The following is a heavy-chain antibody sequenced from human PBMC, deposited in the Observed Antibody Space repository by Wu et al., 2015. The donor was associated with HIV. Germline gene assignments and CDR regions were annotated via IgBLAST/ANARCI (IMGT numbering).Heavy chain of an antibody. CDR1: GYTFTSYG. V-gene: IGHV1-18*01. CDR3: ARDLSQRAHYYMDV. Sequence: QVQMMQSGAQVKKPGASVKVSCKASGYTFTSYGITWVRQAPGQGLEWMGWISAHKGNTNFAQKLQGRVTMTTDTSTSTAYMELRTLTSDDTAVYYCARDLSQRAHYYMDVWGTGTTVIVSS. CDR2: ISAHKGNT. J-gene: IGHJ6*03.